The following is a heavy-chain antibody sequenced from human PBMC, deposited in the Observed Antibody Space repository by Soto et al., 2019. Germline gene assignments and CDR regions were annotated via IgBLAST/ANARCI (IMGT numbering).Heavy chain of an antibody. V-gene: IGHV1-69*01. D-gene: IGHD6-6*01. CDR2: IIPIFGTA. CDR3: ARNEYSTTFYYYGMDV. Sequence: QVQLVQSGAEVKKPGSSVKVSCKASGGNFSSYAITWVRQAPGQGLEWMGRIIPIFGTANYNQKFQGRVTITADESTSTAYMELSSLRSEDTAVYYCARNEYSTTFYYYGMDVWGQGTTVTVSS. CDR1: GGNFSSYA. J-gene: IGHJ6*02.